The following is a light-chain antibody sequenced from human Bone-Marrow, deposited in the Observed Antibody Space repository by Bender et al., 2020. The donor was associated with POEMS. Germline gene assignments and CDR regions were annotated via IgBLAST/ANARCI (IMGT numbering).Light chain of an antibody. J-gene: IGLJ1*01. CDR2: EVS. V-gene: IGLV2-8*01. Sequence: QSALTQPPSASGSPGQSVTISCTGTSSDIGINNYISWYQQHPGKAPKLLIYEVSKWPSGFPDRFSGSKSGNTASLTISGLQGEDEAHYYCSSYAGNNNYDFGGGTKVTVL. CDR3: SSYAGNNNYD. CDR1: SSDIGINNY.